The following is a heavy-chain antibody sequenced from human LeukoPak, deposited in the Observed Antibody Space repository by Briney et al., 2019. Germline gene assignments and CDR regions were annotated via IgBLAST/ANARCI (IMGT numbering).Heavy chain of an antibody. CDR2: IYYSGST. V-gene: IGHV4-30-4*08. D-gene: IGHD2-15*01. Sequence: SQTLSLTCTVSGGSFSSGDYYWSWIRQPPGKGLEWIGYIYYSGSTYYNPSLKSRVTISVDTSKNQFSLKLSSVTAADTAVYYCARAGRSEDFDYWGQGTLVTVSS. J-gene: IGHJ4*02. CDR1: GGSFSSGDYY. CDR3: ARAGRSEDFDY.